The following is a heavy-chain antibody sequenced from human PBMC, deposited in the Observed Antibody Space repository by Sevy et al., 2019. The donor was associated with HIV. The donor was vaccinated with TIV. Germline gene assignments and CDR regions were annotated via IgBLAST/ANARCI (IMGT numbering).Heavy chain of an antibody. CDR2: ISNDGSDK. CDR3: ANSRGKYEGSSWLYYYYIMDV. Sequence: GESLKISCAAAGFSFSRHGMHWVRQAPGKGLEWVAVISNDGSDKEYAESVKGRFTVSRDNSKDTVYLQMNSLRLDDTAVYYCANSRGKYEGSSWLYYYYIMDVWGQGTTVTVSS. D-gene: IGHD6-13*01. J-gene: IGHJ6*02. CDR1: GFSFSRHG. V-gene: IGHV3-30*18.